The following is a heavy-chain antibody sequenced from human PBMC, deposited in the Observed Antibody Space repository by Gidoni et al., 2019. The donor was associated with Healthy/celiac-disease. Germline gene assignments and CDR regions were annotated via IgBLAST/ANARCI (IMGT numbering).Heavy chain of an antibody. D-gene: IGHD3-10*01. Sequence: VQLVESGGGVVQPGGALRLSCAASGFTVCSNYMSWVRLAPGKGLEWVSVIYSGGSKYYADSVKGRFTISRDNSKNTLYLQMNTLRAEDTAVYYCARDSADVGYYYYGMDVWGQGTTVTVSS. CDR1: GFTVCSNY. CDR2: IYSGGSK. J-gene: IGHJ6*02. CDR3: ARDSADVGYYYYGMDV. V-gene: IGHV3-66*02.